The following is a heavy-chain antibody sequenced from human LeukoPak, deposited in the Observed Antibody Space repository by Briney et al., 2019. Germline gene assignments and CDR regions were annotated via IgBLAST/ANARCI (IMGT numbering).Heavy chain of an antibody. CDR3: AKDRAAGSYYYYYYYMDV. Sequence: GGSLRLSCVASGFTFSSYSMNCVRQAPGKGLEWVSAISGSGGSTYYADSVKGRFTISRDNSKNTLYLQMNSLRAEDTAVYYCAKDRAAGSYYYYYYYMDVWGKGTTVTISS. J-gene: IGHJ6*03. V-gene: IGHV3-23*01. CDR1: GFTFSSYS. CDR2: ISGSGGST. D-gene: IGHD6-13*01.